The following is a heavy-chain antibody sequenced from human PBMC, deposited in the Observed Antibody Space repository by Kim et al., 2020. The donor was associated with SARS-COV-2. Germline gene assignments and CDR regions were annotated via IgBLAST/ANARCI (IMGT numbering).Heavy chain of an antibody. CDR2: INHSGST. CDR3: ARGRGAFDI. V-gene: IGHV4-34*01. CDR1: GGSFSGYY. J-gene: IGHJ3*02. Sequence: SETLSLTCAVYGGSFSGYYWSWIRQPPGKGLEWIGEINHSGSTNYNPSLKSRVTISVDTSKNQFSLKLSSVTAADTAVYYCARGRGAFDIWGQGTMVTVSS. D-gene: IGHD1-26*01.